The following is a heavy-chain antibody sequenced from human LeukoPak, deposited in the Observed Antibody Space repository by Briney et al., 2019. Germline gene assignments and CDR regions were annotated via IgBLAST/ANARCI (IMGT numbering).Heavy chain of an antibody. J-gene: IGHJ4*02. CDR1: GFSFSNYY. D-gene: IGHD2-21*01. V-gene: IGHV3-48*04. CDR3: AREGDGSRYYFDY. Sequence: GGSLRISCKASGFSFSNYYLNWVRQAPGKGLEWLSHINGRGGIINYADSVKGRFTISRDNARNSLDLHMSSLGAEDTAVYYCAREGDGSRYYFDYWGQGILVTVSS. CDR2: INGRGGII.